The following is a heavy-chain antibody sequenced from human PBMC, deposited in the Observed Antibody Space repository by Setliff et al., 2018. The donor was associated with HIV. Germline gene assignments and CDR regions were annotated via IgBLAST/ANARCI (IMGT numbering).Heavy chain of an antibody. CDR3: VRNPCSGGSCPDAFDI. J-gene: IGHJ3*02. Sequence: SETLSLTCTVSGGSISSYYWSWIRQPPGKGLERIGYIYYSGSTNYNPSLKSRVTISVDTSKNQFSLKLSSVTAADTAVYYCVRNPCSGGSCPDAFDIWGQGTMVTVS. D-gene: IGHD2-15*01. CDR1: GGSISSYY. V-gene: IGHV4-59*01. CDR2: IYYSGST.